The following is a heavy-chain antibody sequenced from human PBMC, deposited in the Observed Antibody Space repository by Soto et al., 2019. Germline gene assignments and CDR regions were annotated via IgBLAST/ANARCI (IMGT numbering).Heavy chain of an antibody. Sequence: ASVKGSCKAAGGTFSTFGISWGRQDHGQGLEWMGGIIPFFGTARYSQKFEDRITITADESTNTVYMDLRSLTSEDTAIYYCAKSAPMDAGDKYYYEFRGQGALVTVPS. CDR3: AKSAPMDAGDKYYYEF. V-gene: IGHV1-69*13. J-gene: IGHJ4*02. CDR1: GGTFSTFG. CDR2: IIPFFGTA. D-gene: IGHD4-17*01.